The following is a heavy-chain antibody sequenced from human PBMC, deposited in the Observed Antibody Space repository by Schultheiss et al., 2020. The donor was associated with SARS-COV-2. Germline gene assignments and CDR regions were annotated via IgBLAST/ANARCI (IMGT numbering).Heavy chain of an antibody. J-gene: IGHJ6*03. CDR1: GGSISSYY. Sequence: GSLRLSCTVSGGSISSYYWSWIRQPAGKGLEWIGRIYTSGSTNYNPSLKSRVTMSVDTSKNQFSLKLSSVTAADTAVYYCARGYCSSTSCYRYYYYYYMDVWGKGTTVTVSS. V-gene: IGHV4-4*07. CDR3: ARGYCSSTSCYRYYYYYYMDV. D-gene: IGHD2-2*01. CDR2: IYTSGST.